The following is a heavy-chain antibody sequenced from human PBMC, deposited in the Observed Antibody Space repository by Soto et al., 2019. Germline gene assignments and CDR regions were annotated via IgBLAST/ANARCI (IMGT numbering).Heavy chain of an antibody. Sequence: PGESLKISCKGSGYSFTSYWIGWVRQMPGKGLEWMGIIYPGDSDTRYSPSFQGQVTISADKSISTAYLQWSSLKASDTAMYYCARQITFGGVIDRAPIDYWGQGTLVTVSS. V-gene: IGHV5-51*01. J-gene: IGHJ4*02. CDR1: GYSFTSYW. CDR2: IYPGDSDT. CDR3: ARQITFGGVIDRAPIDY. D-gene: IGHD3-16*02.